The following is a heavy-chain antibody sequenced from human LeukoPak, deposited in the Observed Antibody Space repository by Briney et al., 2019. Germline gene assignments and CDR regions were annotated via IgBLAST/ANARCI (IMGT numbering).Heavy chain of an antibody. CDR2: VSSNGGTK. Sequence: GGSLRLSCAASGFTFSDYYVSWFRQAPGKGLEWISYVSSNGGTKYYADSVKGRFTISRDNAKNSLYLQMNSLRAEDTAIYYCARDGSGRYYMDVWGKGTTVTVSS. D-gene: IGHD3-10*01. V-gene: IGHV3-11*01. CDR3: ARDGSGRYYMDV. J-gene: IGHJ6*03. CDR1: GFTFSDYY.